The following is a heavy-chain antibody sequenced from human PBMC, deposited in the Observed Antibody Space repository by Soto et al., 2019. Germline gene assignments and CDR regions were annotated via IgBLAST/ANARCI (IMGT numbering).Heavy chain of an antibody. V-gene: IGHV4-59*01. CDR1: GGSISSYY. CDR2: IYYSGST. Sequence: PSETLSLTCTVSGGSISSYYWSWIRQPPGKGLEWIGYIYYSGSTNYNPSLESRVTISVDTSKNQFSLKLSSVTAADTAVYYWARPTYNSGSPFDFWGQGTLVTVSS. CDR3: ARPTYNSGSPFDF. J-gene: IGHJ4*02. D-gene: IGHD1-20*01.